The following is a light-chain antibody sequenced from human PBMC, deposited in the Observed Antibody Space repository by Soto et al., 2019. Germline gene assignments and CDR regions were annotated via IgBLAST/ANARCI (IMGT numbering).Light chain of an antibody. Sequence: DIQMTQSPSTLSASVGDRVTITCRASQSIHRWLAWYQQKAGKAPKVLIYDASSLDSGVPSRFSGSGSGTEFTLTISSLQPDDCATYYCQQYNTYPVTFGQGTKLEI. CDR2: DAS. CDR3: QQYNTYPVT. V-gene: IGKV1-5*01. J-gene: IGKJ2*01. CDR1: QSIHRW.